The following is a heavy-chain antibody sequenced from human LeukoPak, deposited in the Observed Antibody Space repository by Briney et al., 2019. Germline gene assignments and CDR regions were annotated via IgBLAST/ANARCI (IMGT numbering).Heavy chain of an antibody. CDR3: ARGGVYYDSSGYYAFDI. Sequence: GGSLRLSCAASGFTFSSYVMHWVRQAPGKGLEYVSTITSNGGRAFYATSVKGRFTISRDNSENTLYLQMGSLRAEDMAVYYCARGGVYYDSSGYYAFDIWGQGTMVTVSS. D-gene: IGHD3-22*01. CDR1: GFTFSSYV. V-gene: IGHV3-64*01. J-gene: IGHJ3*02. CDR2: ITSNGGRA.